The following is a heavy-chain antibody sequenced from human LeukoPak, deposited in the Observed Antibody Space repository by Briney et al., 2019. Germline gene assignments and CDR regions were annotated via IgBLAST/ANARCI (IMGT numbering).Heavy chain of an antibody. CDR1: GYTFTGYY. Sequence: GASVKVSCKASGYTFTGYYMHWVRQAPGQGLEWRGRINPNSGGTNYAQKFQGRVTMTRDTSISTAYMELSRLRSDDTAVYYCARESDGEWELLPYFDYWGQGTLVTVSS. V-gene: IGHV1-2*06. CDR2: INPNSGGT. J-gene: IGHJ4*02. D-gene: IGHD1-26*01. CDR3: ARESDGEWELLPYFDY.